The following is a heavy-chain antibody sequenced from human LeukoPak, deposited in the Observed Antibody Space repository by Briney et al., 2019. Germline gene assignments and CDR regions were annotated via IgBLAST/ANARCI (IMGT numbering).Heavy chain of an antibody. D-gene: IGHD5-18*01. Sequence: SETLSLTCTVSGGSISSSGYYWGCIRQPPGKGLEWIGSIYYSGSTYYNPSLKSRVTISVDTSKNQFSLKLSSVTAADAAVYYCARHRGKYSPHDAFDIWGQGTMVTVSS. J-gene: IGHJ3*02. V-gene: IGHV4-39*01. CDR1: GGSISSSGYY. CDR3: ARHRGKYSPHDAFDI. CDR2: IYYSGST.